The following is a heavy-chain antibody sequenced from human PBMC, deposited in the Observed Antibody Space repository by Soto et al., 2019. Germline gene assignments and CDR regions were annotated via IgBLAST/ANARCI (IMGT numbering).Heavy chain of an antibody. CDR3: ARGRDGSNYYFDY. CDR1: GGTFSDSV. Sequence: QVQLVQSGPEVKKPGSSVKVSCKASGGTFSDSVTSWVRQAPGQGLEWMGGIVPIFGKANLAEKFQDRVTITADESTRTAYMKLSSLSSEDTAGYYCARGRDGSNYYFDYWGQGTLVTVSS. D-gene: IGHD3-10*01. CDR2: IVPIFGKA. V-gene: IGHV1-69*01. J-gene: IGHJ4*02.